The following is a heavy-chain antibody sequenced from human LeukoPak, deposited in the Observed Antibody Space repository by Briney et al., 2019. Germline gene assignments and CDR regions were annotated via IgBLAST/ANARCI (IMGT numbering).Heavy chain of an antibody. Sequence: SQTLSLTCAISGDSVSNSVDVAWNWIRQSPSRGLGWLGRTYYRSKWYNEVAVSVRSRVTINPDTSKDQFSLQMNSVTPDDTAVYYCARGWGSGFDIWGPGTTVIVSS. CDR1: GDSVSNSVDVA. CDR3: ARGWGSGFDI. V-gene: IGHV6-1*01. D-gene: IGHD2-21*01. J-gene: IGHJ3*02. CDR2: TYYRSKWYN.